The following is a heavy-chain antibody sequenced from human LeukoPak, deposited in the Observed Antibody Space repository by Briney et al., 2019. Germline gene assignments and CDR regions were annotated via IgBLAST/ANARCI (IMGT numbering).Heavy chain of an antibody. J-gene: IGHJ4*02. CDR1: GSTFNSYA. Sequence: AGGSLRLSCAASGSTFNSYATYWVRQAPGKGLEWVSGIFGSGGSAHYGDSVKGRFTISRDNSKNTVYLQMDSLRVEDTAVYYCGKTTTGYSSGRYPGWPVDYWGQGTLVTVSS. CDR3: GKTTTGYSSGRYPGWPVDY. V-gene: IGHV3-23*01. CDR2: IFGSGGSA. D-gene: IGHD6-19*01.